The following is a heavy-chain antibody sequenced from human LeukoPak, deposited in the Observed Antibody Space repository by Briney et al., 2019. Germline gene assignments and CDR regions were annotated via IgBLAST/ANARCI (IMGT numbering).Heavy chain of an antibody. CDR2: IRYDGSNK. CDR3: AKDQTFRGSGHYTYFDY. J-gene: IGHJ4*02. CDR1: GFTFSDYG. Sequence: GGSLRLSCAASGFTFSDYGIHWVRQAPGKGLEWVAFIRYDGSNKYYADSVKGRFTISRDDSKNTVYLQMNSLRAEDTAVYYCAKDQTFRGSGHYTYFDYWGQGALVTVSS. D-gene: IGHD2-15*01. V-gene: IGHV3-30*02.